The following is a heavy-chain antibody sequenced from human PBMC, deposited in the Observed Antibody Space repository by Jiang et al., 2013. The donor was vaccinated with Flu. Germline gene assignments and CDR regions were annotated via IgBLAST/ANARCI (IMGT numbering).Heavy chain of an antibody. CDR3: ASIVVPAAIGDYYYGMDV. CDR1: GGSISSGDYY. CDR2: IYYSGST. D-gene: IGHD2-2*02. J-gene: IGHJ6*02. V-gene: IGHV4-30-4*08. Sequence: PGLVKPSQTLSLTCTVSGGSISSGDYYWSWIRQPPGKGLEWIGYIYYSGSTYYNPSLKSRVTISVDTSKNQFSLKLSSVTAADTAVYYCASIVVPAAIGDYYYGMDVWGQGTTVTVSS.